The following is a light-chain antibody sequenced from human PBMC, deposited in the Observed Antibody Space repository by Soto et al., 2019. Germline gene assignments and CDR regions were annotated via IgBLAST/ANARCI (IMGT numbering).Light chain of an antibody. J-gene: IGKJ2*01. V-gene: IGKV1-33*01. Sequence: DIQMTQSPSSLSASVGDRVTITCQASQDISNYLNWYQQRPGKAPKLLIYEASNLETGVPSRFSGSGSGTDFTFTISSLQPEDIATYYCQQYDNLPPYTFGQGTKLEL. CDR2: EAS. CDR1: QDISNY. CDR3: QQYDNLPPYT.